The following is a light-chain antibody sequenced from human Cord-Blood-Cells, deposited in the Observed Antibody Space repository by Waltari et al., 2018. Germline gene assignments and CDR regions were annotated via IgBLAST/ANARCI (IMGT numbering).Light chain of an antibody. V-gene: IGLV2-14*01. CDR1: SSDVGGYNY. CDR3: SAYTSSSTVV. Sequence: QSALTQPASVSGSPGQSTTISCTGTSSDVGGYNYVPWYQQHQGKAPKLLIYDVSNRPSGVCNRFSGSQSGNTASLTSSGLQAEDEADYYCSAYTSSSTVVFGGGTKLTVL. J-gene: IGLJ2*01. CDR2: DVS.